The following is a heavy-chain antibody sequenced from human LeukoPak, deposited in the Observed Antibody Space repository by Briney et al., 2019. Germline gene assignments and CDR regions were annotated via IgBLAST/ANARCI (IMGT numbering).Heavy chain of an antibody. D-gene: IGHD3-22*01. CDR3: ARDPYYYDSSGYHP. V-gene: IGHV1-18*01. CDR1: GYTFTSYG. CDR2: ISAYNGNT. Sequence: ASVKVSCKASGYTFTSYGISWVRQAPGQGLEWMGWISAYNGNTNYAQKLQGRVTMTTDTSTSTAYMELRSLRSDDTAVYYCARDPYYYDSSGYHPWGQGTLVTVSS. J-gene: IGHJ5*02.